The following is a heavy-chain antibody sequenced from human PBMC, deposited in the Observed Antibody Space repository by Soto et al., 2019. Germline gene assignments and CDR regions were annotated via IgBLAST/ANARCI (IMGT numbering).Heavy chain of an antibody. D-gene: IGHD4-4*01. V-gene: IGHV3-30-3*01. CDR3: ARLGSNYNYYFDY. Sequence: QVQLVESGGGVVQPGKSLRLSCAASGFTFSSYALHWVRQAPGKGLEWVALISYDGSNKYYADSVKGRFTISRDNSTNTLYLRMISLRAEDTAVYYCARLGSNYNYYFDYWGQGTLVTVSS. CDR1: GFTFSSYA. J-gene: IGHJ4*02. CDR2: ISYDGSNK.